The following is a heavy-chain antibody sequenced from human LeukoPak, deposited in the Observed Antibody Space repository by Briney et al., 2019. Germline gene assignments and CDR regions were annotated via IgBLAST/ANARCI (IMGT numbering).Heavy chain of an antibody. D-gene: IGHD3-16*01. CDR2: ISSSGSTI. V-gene: IGHV3-48*03. CDR1: GFTFSSYE. Sequence: GGSLRLSCAASGFTFSSYEMNWVRQAPGKGLEWVSYISSSGSTIYYADSVKGRFTISRDNAKNSLYLQMNSLRAEDTAVYYCARVSSKLGGLDYWGQGTLVTVSS. J-gene: IGHJ4*02. CDR3: ARVSSKLGGLDY.